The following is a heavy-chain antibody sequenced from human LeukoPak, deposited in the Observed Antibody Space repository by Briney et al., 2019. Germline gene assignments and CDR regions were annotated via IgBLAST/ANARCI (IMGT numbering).Heavy chain of an antibody. CDR2: IYYSGST. V-gene: IGHV4-59*11. D-gene: IGHD2-2*01. CDR3: AREVVVVPAAIHWFDP. J-gene: IGHJ5*02. Sequence: SETLSLTCTVSGGSISSHYWSWIRQPPGMGLEWIGYIYYSGSTNYNPSLKSRVTISVDTSKNQFSLKLSSVTAADTAVYYCAREVVVVPAAIHWFDPWGQGTLVTVSS. CDR1: GGSISSHY.